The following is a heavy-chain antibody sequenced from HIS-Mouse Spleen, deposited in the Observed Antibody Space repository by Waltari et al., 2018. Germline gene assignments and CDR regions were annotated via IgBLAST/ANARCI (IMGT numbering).Heavy chain of an antibody. D-gene: IGHD6-19*01. CDR2: ISYDGSNK. CDR1: GFTFSSYA. CDR3: ARVNGIAVAGTDAFDI. V-gene: IGHV3-30-3*01. J-gene: IGHJ3*02. Sequence: PASGFTFSSYAMHWVRQAPGKGLEWVAVISYDGSNKYYADSVKGRFTISRDNSKNTLYLQMNSLRAEDTAVYYCARVNGIAVAGTDAFDIWGQGIMVTVSS.